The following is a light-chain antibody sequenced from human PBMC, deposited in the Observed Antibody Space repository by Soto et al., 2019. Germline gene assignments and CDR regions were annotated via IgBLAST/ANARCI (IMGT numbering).Light chain of an antibody. CDR1: ISDVGYDNY. CDR2: QVT. V-gene: IGLV2-14*01. Sequence: QSALTQPASVSGSPGQSLTISCTGTISDVGYDNYVSWYQQHPGKSPKLLIYQVTNRPSGVSPRFSGSKSGSTASLTISGLQPEDEGDYHCISYTRSGTVVFGGGTQLTVL. J-gene: IGLJ2*01. CDR3: ISYTRSGTVV.